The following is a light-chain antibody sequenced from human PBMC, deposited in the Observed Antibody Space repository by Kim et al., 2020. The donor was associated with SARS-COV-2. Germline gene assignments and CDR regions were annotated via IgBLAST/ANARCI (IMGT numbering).Light chain of an antibody. CDR1: SSNIGSNT. Sequence: GQGVTISCSGSSSNIGSNTVNWYQQPPGTAPKLLIYSNNQRPSGVPDRFSGSKSGTSASLAISGLQSEDEADYYCAAWDDSLNGVVFGGGTQLTVL. V-gene: IGLV1-44*01. J-gene: IGLJ2*01. CDR3: AAWDDSLNGVV. CDR2: SNN.